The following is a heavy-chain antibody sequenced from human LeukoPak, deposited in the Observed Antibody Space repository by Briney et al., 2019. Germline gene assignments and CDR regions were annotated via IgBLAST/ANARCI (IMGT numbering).Heavy chain of an antibody. CDR1: GGPFSGYY. V-gene: IGHV4-34*01. CDR3: ARGIAAAGTRI. CDR2: INHSGSA. J-gene: IGHJ4*02. Sequence: SETLSLTCAVYGGPFSGYYWSWIRQPPGKGLEWIGEINHSGSANYNPSLKSRVTISVDTSKNQFSLKLSSVTAADTAVYYCARGIAAAGTRIWGQGTLVTVSS. D-gene: IGHD6-13*01.